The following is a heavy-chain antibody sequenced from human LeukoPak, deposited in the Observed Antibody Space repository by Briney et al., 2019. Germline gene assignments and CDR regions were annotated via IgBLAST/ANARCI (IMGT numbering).Heavy chain of an antibody. CDR3: ARDMGTYCSGTTCYAGHFDY. D-gene: IGHD2-2*01. V-gene: IGHV3-33*05. J-gene: IGHJ4*02. Sequence: GGSLRLSCAASGFTFSDCGLHWVRQAPGKGLGWVAFLSYDGTKKYFADSVKGRFTITRDNSKNTLFLQMNSLRAEDTAVYYCARDMGTYCSGTTCYAGHFDYWGQGTLVTVSS. CDR2: LSYDGTKK. CDR1: GFTFSDCG.